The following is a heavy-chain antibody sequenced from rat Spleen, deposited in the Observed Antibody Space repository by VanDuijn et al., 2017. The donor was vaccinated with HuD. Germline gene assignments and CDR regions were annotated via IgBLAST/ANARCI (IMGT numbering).Heavy chain of an antibody. D-gene: IGHD1-2*01. CDR3: TRDGDSSWFAY. CDR2: ISSGGST. Sequence: QVQLKESGPGLVQPPQTLSLTCTVSGLSLTSNGVSWVRQPPGKGLEWIAAISSGGSTYYNSVFKSRLSISRDTSKSQVILKMNSLQTEDTAIYFCTRDGDSSWFAYWGQGTLVTVSS. V-gene: IGHV2S12*01. J-gene: IGHJ3*01. CDR1: GLSLTSNG.